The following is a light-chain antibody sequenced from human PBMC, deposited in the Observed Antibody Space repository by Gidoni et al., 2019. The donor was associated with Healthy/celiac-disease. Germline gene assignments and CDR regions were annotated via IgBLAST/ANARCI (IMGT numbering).Light chain of an antibody. V-gene: IGKV1-13*02. Sequence: AIQLTQSPSSLSASVGGRVTITCRASQGISSALAWYQQKPGKAPKLLIYDASSLESGVPSRFSGSGSGTDFTLTISSLQPEDFATYYCQQFNSYPYTFXQXTKLEIK. CDR2: DAS. CDR3: QQFNSYPYT. J-gene: IGKJ2*01. CDR1: QGISSA.